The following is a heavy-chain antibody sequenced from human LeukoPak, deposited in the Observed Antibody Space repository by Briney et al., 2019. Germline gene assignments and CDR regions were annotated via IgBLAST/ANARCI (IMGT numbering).Heavy chain of an antibody. Sequence: GGSLRLSCVASGFTVSSNSMNWVRQAPGKGLEWVSIINSGGSTDYADSVKGRFTISRDNSKNTLYLQMNSLRAEDTAVYYCARDPGGRDYDGEGNWGLGTLVTVSP. CDR2: INSGGST. D-gene: IGHD4-23*01. CDR1: GFTVSSNS. V-gene: IGHV3-53*01. CDR3: ARDPGGRDYDGEGN. J-gene: IGHJ4*02.